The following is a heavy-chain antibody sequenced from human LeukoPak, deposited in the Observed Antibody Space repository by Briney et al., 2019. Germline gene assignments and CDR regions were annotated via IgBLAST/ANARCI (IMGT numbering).Heavy chain of an antibody. CDR3: ARGPVSRGNTTGGFDY. J-gene: IGHJ4*02. CDR2: IYYSGST. D-gene: IGHD4-23*01. V-gene: IGHV4-59*12. CDR1: GGSISSYY. Sequence: SETLSLTCTVSGGSISSYYWSWIRQPPGKGLEWIGYIYYSGSTNYNPSLKSRVTISVDTSKNQFSLKLSSVTAADTAVYYCARGPVSRGNTTGGFDYWGQGTLVTVSS.